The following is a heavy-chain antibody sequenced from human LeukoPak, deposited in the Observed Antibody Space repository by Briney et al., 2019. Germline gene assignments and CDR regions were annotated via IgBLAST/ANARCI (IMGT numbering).Heavy chain of an antibody. J-gene: IGHJ3*02. V-gene: IGHV4-59*01. CDR2: IYYSGST. CDR3: ARGGYCSSTSCYATSADAFDI. D-gene: IGHD2-2*01. CDR1: GGSISSYY. Sequence: SETLSLTCTVSGGSISSYYWSWIRQPPGKGLEWIGYIYYSGSTNYNPSLKSRVTISVDTSKNQFSLKLSSVTAADTAVYYCARGGYCSSTSCYATSADAFDIWGQGTMVTVSS.